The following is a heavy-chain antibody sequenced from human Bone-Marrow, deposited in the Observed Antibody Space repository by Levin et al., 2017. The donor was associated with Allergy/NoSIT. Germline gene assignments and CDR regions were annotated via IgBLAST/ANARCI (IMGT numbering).Heavy chain of an antibody. CDR3: VRGTSDLYGVDY. CDR1: GFTFSTYW. V-gene: IGHV3-74*01. CDR2: ITPDGSTT. Sequence: GESLKISCVVSGFTFSTYWMHWVRQAPGKGLVWVSRITPDGSTTDHADSVKGRFSISRDNAKNTLFLQMNSLRAEDTALYYCVRGTSDLYGVDYWGQGTLVTVSS. J-gene: IGHJ4*02. D-gene: IGHD2-2*01.